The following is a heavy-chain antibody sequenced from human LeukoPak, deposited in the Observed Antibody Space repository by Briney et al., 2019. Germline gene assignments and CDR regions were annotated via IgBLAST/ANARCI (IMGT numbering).Heavy chain of an antibody. CDR1: GGSFSGYY. D-gene: IGHD2-2*01. V-gene: IGHV4-34*01. CDR2: INHSGST. Sequence: PSETLSLTCAVYGGSFSGYYWSWIRQPPGKGLEWIGEINHSGSTNYNPSLKSRVTISVDTSKNQFSPKLSSVTAADTAVYYCARGSLGYCSSTSCYAGGSFDYWGQGTLVTVSS. J-gene: IGHJ4*02. CDR3: ARGSLGYCSSTSCYAGGSFDY.